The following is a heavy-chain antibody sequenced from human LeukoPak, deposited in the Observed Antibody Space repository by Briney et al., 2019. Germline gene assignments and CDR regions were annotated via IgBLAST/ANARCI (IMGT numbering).Heavy chain of an antibody. CDR1: GGSITNYY. CDR3: ARPSGMGPAFDI. J-gene: IGHJ3*02. V-gene: IGHV4-59*08. CDR2: IYHSGGT. Sequence: PSETLSLTCSVSGGSITNYYWSWIRQPPGKGLEWMGYIYHSGGTSFNPSLKSRITISLDTPKNQFSLKLSSVTAADTAVYYCARPSGMGPAFDIWGQGTMVTVSS. D-gene: IGHD1-1*01.